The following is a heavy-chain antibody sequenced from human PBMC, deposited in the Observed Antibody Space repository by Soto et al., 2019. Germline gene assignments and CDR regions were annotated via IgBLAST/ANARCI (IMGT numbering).Heavy chain of an antibody. D-gene: IGHD1-26*01. CDR2: ISDSGAST. Sequence: EMQLLDSGGGLIQPGGSLTLSCAASGFTFSRYSMTWVRQAPGKGLEWVSTISDSGASTYSAHSVKGRFTISRDNSKDTLYLQMNSLRAEDTAVYYCAKDARRTGIVGPWVAWGQGTLVTVSS. J-gene: IGHJ5*02. V-gene: IGHV3-23*01. CDR3: AKDARRTGIVGPWVA. CDR1: GFTFSRYS.